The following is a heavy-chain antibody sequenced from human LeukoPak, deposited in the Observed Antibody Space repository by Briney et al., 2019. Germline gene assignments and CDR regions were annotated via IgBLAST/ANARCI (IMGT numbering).Heavy chain of an antibody. Sequence: SETLSLTCSISGASITDDDFYWSWIRQSPGKGLELIGYISDTEYTFYNPSVRSRVTISLDTSKNQFSLELTSVTPADTALYYCAREGNQISTGYPRNFDHWGQGILVTVSS. V-gene: IGHV4-61*08. CDR3: AREGNQISTGYPRNFDH. CDR2: ISDTEYT. J-gene: IGHJ4*02. D-gene: IGHD3-9*01. CDR1: GASITDDDFY.